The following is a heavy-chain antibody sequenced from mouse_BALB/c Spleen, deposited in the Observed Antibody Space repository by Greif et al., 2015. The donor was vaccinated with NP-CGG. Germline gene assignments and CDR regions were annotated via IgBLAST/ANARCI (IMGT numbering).Heavy chain of an antibody. D-gene: IGHD2-12*01. CDR2: IDPANGNT. CDR1: GFNIKDTY. V-gene: IGHV14-3*02. Sequence: VQLKESGAELVKPGASVKLSCTASGFNIKDTYMHWVKQRPEQGLERIGRIDPANGNTKYDPKFQGKATITADTSSNTAYLQLSSLTSEDTAVYYCARNDGFAYWGQGTLVTVSA. J-gene: IGHJ3*01. CDR3: ARNDGFAY.